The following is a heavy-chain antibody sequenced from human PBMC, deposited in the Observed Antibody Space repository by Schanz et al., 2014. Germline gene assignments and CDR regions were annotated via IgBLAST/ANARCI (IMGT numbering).Heavy chain of an antibody. CDR2: IDGEGGDT. J-gene: IGHJ5*02. CDR3: VRDERISSGVWFDP. CDR1: GFTFSSYT. Sequence: EVQLVESGGGLVKPGGSLRLSCAASGFTFSSYTMYWVRQAPGKGLSWVSRIDGEGGDTRYADSVKGRFTVFRDNARNMVFLQMNSLRVDDTGVYYCVRDERISSGVWFDPWGQGTLVTVSS. V-gene: IGHV3-74*01. D-gene: IGHD6-19*01.